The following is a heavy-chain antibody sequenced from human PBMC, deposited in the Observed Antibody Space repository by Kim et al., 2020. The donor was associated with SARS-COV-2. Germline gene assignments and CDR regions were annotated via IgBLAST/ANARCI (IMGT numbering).Heavy chain of an antibody. Sequence: SETLSLTCTVSGGSISSYYWSWIRQPPGKGLEWIGYIYYSGSTNYNPSLKSRVTISVDTSKNQFSLKLSSVTAADTAVYYCAREEKNGSGSYYKYPYAFDIWGQGTMVTVSS. CDR1: GGSISSYY. CDR2: IYYSGST. D-gene: IGHD3-10*01. V-gene: IGHV4-59*01. J-gene: IGHJ3*02. CDR3: AREEKNGSGSYYKYPYAFDI.